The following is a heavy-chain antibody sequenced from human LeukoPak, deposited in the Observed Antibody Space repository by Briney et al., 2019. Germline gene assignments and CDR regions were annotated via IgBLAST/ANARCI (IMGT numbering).Heavy chain of an antibody. Sequence: PSETLSLTCTVSGGSISSSSYYWGWIRQPPGKGLEWIGSIYYSGSTYYNPSLKSRVTISVDTSKNQFSLKLSSVTAAHTAVYYCPRTYYDILTGSRQHDAFDIWGQGTMVTVSS. J-gene: IGHJ3*02. CDR2: IYYSGST. CDR1: GGSISSSSYY. V-gene: IGHV4-39*01. CDR3: PRTYYDILTGSRQHDAFDI. D-gene: IGHD3-9*01.